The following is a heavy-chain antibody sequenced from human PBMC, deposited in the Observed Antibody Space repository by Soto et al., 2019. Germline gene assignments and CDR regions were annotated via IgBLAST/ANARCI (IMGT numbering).Heavy chain of an antibody. Sequence: PSETLSLTCTVSGGSISSSSYYWGWIRQPPGKGLEWIGSIYYSGSTYYNLSLKSRVTISVDTSKNQFSLKLSSVTAADTAVYYCARHRAVVVIAIDAFDIWGQGTMVTVSS. V-gene: IGHV4-39*01. J-gene: IGHJ3*02. D-gene: IGHD2-21*01. CDR3: ARHRAVVVIAIDAFDI. CDR2: IYYSGST. CDR1: GGSISSSSYY.